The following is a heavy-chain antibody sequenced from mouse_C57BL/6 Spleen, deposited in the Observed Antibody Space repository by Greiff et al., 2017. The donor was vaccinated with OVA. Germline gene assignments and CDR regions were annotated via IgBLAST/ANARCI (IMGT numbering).Heavy chain of an antibody. CDR2: ISGGGGNT. CDR3: ARVPFYYDYGGFAD. D-gene: IGHD2-4*01. J-gene: IGHJ3*01. V-gene: IGHV5-9*01. CDR1: GFTFSSYT. Sequence: EVKVEESGGGLVKPGGSLKLSCAASGFTFSSYTMSWVRQTPEKRLEWVATISGGGGNTYYPARVKGRFTISRDNATNTLYLQMSSLRSEDTALYYGARVPFYYDYGGFADWGQGTLVTVSA.